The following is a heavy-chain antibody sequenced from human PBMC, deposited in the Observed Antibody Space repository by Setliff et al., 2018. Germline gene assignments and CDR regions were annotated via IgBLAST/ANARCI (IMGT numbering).Heavy chain of an antibody. J-gene: IGHJ5*02. CDR2: INANSGGT. V-gene: IGHV1-2*04. Sequence: GASVKVSCKASGYTFTDYYVHWVRQAPGQGLQWMGWINANSGGTKYAQKFQGWVTMTRDTSLTTAYMEVSSLNSDDTAVYYCAITKGFGDGWLDPWGQGTLVTVS. CDR3: AITKGFGDGWLDP. D-gene: IGHD3-10*01. CDR1: GYTFTDYY.